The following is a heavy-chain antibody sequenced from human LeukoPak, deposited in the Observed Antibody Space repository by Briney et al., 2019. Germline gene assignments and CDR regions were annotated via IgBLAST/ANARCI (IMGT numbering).Heavy chain of an antibody. J-gene: IGHJ4*02. CDR2: TSSSDAGT. CDR3: AKAPVTSCSGAYCYPFDS. Sequence: PGGSLRLSCAASGVTLSTDAMCWGRQTPGKGLEWVAATSSSDAGTYHADSVRGRFTISRDNSKNTLYLQMTSLRAEDAAVYFCAKAPVTSCSGAYCYPFDSWGKGTLVTVSS. V-gene: IGHV3-23*01. D-gene: IGHD2-21*01. CDR1: GVTLSTDA.